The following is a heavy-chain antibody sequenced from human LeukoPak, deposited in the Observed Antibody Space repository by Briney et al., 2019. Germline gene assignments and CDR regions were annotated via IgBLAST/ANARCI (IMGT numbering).Heavy chain of an antibody. J-gene: IGHJ4*02. D-gene: IGHD3-10*01. CDR2: TSSSGSTI. V-gene: IGHV3-48*03. CDR3: ASGGRGTYYGSGSYVDF. CDR1: GFTFSSYE. Sequence: PGGSLRLSCAASGFTFSSYEMNWVRQAPGKGLEWVSYTSSSGSTIYYADSVKGRFTISRDNAKNSLYLQMNSLRAEDTAVYYCASGGRGTYYGSGSYVDFWGQGTLVTVSS.